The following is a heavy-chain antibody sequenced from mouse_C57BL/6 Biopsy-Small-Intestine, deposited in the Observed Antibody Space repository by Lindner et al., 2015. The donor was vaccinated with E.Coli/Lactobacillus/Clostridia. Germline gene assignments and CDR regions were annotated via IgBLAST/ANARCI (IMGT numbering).Heavy chain of an antibody. V-gene: IGHV1-81*01. D-gene: IGHD2-14*01. J-gene: IGHJ2*01. CDR3: ARGTRLDF. CDR2: IYPRNDYT. CDR1: GYTFTSYG. Sequence: VQLQESGAELARPGASVKLSCKASGYTFTSYGISWVKQRTGQGLEWIGEIYPRNDYTYYNGKFKGKATLTADKSSSTAYMQLSSLTSEDSAVYFCARGTRLDFWGQGTTLTVSS.